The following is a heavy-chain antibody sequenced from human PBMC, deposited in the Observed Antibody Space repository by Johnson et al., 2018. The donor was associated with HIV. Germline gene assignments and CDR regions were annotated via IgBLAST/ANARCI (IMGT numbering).Heavy chain of an antibody. Sequence: VQLVESGGGVVRPGGSLRLSCAASGFTFDDYGMSWVRQAPGKGLEWVSGINWNGGSTGYADSVKGRFTISRDNAKNSLYLQMNSLRAEDTALYYCANYYDSSGYLNPYAFDIWGQGTMVTVSS. CDR1: GFTFDDYG. J-gene: IGHJ3*02. CDR3: ANYYDSSGYLNPYAFDI. D-gene: IGHD3-22*01. CDR2: INWNGGST. V-gene: IGHV3-20*04.